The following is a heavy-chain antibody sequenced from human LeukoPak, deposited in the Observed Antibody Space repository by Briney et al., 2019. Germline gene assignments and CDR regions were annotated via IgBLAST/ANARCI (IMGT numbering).Heavy chain of an antibody. CDR2: IRGNGDTT. Sequence: GGSLRLSCVASGFTFRNYAMSWVRQAPGKGLEWVSAIRGNGDTTYDADSVKGRFTISRDDSKKTLYLQMNSLRAEDTAVYYCAPYCTDGVCRDIDYWGQGALVTVSS. J-gene: IGHJ4*02. CDR1: GFTFRNYA. V-gene: IGHV3-23*01. D-gene: IGHD2-8*01. CDR3: APYCTDGVCRDIDY.